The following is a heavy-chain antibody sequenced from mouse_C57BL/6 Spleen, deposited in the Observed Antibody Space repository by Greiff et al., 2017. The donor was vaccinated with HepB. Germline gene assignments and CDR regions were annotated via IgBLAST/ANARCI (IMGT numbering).Heavy chain of an antibody. V-gene: IGHV1-55*01. CDR3: ARGVPYYYGSSSFAY. CDR1: GYTFTSYW. J-gene: IGHJ3*01. CDR2: IYPGSGST. Sequence: QVQLQQPGAELVKPGASVKMSCKASGYTFTSYWITWVKQRPGQGLEWIGDIYPGSGSTNYNEKFKSKATLTVDTSSSTAYMQLSSLTSEDSAVYYCARGVPYYYGSSSFAYWGQGTLVTVSA. D-gene: IGHD1-1*01.